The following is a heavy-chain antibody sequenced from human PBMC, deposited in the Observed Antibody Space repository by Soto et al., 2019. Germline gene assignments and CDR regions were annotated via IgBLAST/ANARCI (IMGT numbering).Heavy chain of an antibody. D-gene: IGHD3-9*01. V-gene: IGHV1-46*01. CDR1: GYTLTSYY. J-gene: IGHJ4*02. CDR3: ARGDYGVLTGCYPLDF. CDR2: INPSGGST. Sequence: GASVKVSCKASGYTLTSYYMHWVRQAPGQGLAWMGIINPSGGSTSYAQNYQGRITMTSDTSTTTVYMELSSLRSEDTAVYFCARGDYGVLTGCYPLDFWGQGTLVTVSS.